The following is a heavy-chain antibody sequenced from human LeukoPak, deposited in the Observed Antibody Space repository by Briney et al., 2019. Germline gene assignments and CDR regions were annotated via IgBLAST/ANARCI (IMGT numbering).Heavy chain of an antibody. CDR2: IIPIFGIA. V-gene: IGHV1-69*04. CDR3: ARTGSLTGYYYFDY. CDR1: GGTFSSYA. Sequence: SVKVSCKASGGTFSSYAISWVRQAPGQGLEWMGRIIPIFGIANYAQKFQGRVTITRDTSASTAYMELSSLRSEDTAVYYCARTGSLTGYYYFDYWGQGTLVTVSS. D-gene: IGHD3-9*01. J-gene: IGHJ4*02.